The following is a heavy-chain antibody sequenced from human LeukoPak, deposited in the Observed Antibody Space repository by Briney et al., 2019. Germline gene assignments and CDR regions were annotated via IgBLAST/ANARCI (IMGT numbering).Heavy chain of an antibody. Sequence: GRSLRLSCAASGFTFDDYAMHWVRQAPGKGLEWVSGISWNSGSIGYADSVKGRFTISRDNAKNSLYLQMNSLRAEDTALYYCAKDLSSIAVAGSYYFDYWGQGTLVTVSS. CDR2: ISWNSGSI. CDR3: AKDLSSIAVAGSYYFDY. D-gene: IGHD6-19*01. CDR1: GFTFDDYA. V-gene: IGHV3-9*01. J-gene: IGHJ4*02.